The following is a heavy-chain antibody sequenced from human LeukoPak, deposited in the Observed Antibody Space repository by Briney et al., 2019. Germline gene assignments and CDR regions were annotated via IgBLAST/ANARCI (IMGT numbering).Heavy chain of an antibody. CDR1: GFTFSSYE. J-gene: IGHJ6*03. CDR2: ISSSGSTI. CDR3: ARVFVTKLRYFDWLLSGDYYYYMDV. V-gene: IGHV3-48*03. D-gene: IGHD3-9*01. Sequence: PGGSLRLSCAASGFTFSSYEMNWVRQAPGKGLEWVSYISSSGSTIYYADSVKGRFTISRDNAKNSLYLQMNSLRAEDTAVYYCARVFVTKLRYFDWLLSGDYYYYMDVWGKGTTVTISS.